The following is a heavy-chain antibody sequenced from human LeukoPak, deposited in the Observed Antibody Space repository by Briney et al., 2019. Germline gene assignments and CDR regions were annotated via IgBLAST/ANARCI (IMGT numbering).Heavy chain of an antibody. Sequence: GASVKVSCKASGGTFSSYAISWVRQAPGQGLEWMGIINPVGGGTTYAQHFQGRVTMTRDTSTSTVYMELRSLRSEDTAVYYCERDFRATFGGVMASAFDYWGQGTLVTVSP. J-gene: IGHJ4*02. D-gene: IGHD3-16*01. V-gene: IGHV1-46*01. CDR1: GGTFSSYA. CDR3: ERDFRATFGGVMASAFDY. CDR2: INPVGGGT.